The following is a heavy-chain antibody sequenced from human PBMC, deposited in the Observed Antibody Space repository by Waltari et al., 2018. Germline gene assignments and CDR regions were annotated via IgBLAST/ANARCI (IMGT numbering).Heavy chain of an antibody. Sequence: QVQLVQSGAEVKKPGASVKVSCKASGYTFTGYYMHWVRQAPGQGLEWMGWINPNSEGTNYAHKFQGRCTMTRDTSISTAYMELSRLRSDDTAVYYCARGDSSGWTADWGQGTLVTVSS. CDR2: INPNSEGT. CDR1: GYTFTGYY. V-gene: IGHV1-2*07. D-gene: IGHD6-19*01. CDR3: ARGDSSGWTAD. J-gene: IGHJ4*02.